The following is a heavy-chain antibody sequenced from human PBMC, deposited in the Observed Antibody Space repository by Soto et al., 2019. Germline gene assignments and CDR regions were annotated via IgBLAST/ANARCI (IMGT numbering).Heavy chain of an antibody. D-gene: IGHD2-2*01. CDR3: TTDPAPAAPYYYYGMDV. V-gene: IGHV3-15*01. J-gene: IGHJ6*02. CDR1: GFTFSNAW. CDR2: IKSKTDGGTT. Sequence: GPLRLSCAASGFTFSNAWMSWVRQAPGKGLEWVGRIKSKTDGGTTDYAAPVKGRFTISRDDSKNTLYLQMNSLKTEDTAVYYCTTDPAPAAPYYYYGMDVWGQGTTVTVSS.